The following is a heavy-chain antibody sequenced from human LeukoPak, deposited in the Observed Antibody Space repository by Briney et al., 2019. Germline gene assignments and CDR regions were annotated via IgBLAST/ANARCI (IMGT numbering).Heavy chain of an antibody. CDR1: GYIFTKYA. CDR2: ISAYDGYT. J-gene: IGHJ4*02. V-gene: IGHV1-18*01. Sequence: GASVKVSCKASGYIFTKYAFTWVRQAPGQGLEWMGWISAYDGYTNHAQKFQGRVTMTTDSSTTTAYMELRSLRSDDTAVYYCATPARIMVATNRYDYWGQGTLVTVSS. D-gene: IGHD5-12*01. CDR3: ATPARIMVATNRYDY.